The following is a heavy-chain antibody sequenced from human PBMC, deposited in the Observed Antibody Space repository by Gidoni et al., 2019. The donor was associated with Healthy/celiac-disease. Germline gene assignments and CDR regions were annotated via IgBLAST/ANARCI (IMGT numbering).Heavy chain of an antibody. V-gene: IGHV5-10-1*03. CDR3: AGLWWFGGTWYFDL. Sequence: EVQLVQSGAEVKKPGESLTLSCTGSGYSFTGYWISWVRQMPGKGLEWMGGINPSDSYTNYRPSFQGDVTIAAAKSISTAYLQWSRLKASDTVMYYGAGLWWFGGTWYFDLWGRGTLVTVSS. D-gene: IGHD3-10*01. CDR1: GYSFTGYW. CDR2: INPSDSYT. J-gene: IGHJ2*01.